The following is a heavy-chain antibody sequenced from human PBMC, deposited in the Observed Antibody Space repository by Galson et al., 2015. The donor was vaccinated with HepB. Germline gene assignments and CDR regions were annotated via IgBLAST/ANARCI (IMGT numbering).Heavy chain of an antibody. V-gene: IGHV1-69*04. CDR3: ARAGGNYGDYYYYYGMDV. CDR2: IIPILGIA. CDR1: GGTFSSYA. D-gene: IGHD4-17*01. Sequence: SVKVSCKASGGTFSSYAISWVRQAPGQGLEWMGRIIPILGIANYAQKSQGRVTITADKSTSTAYMELSSLRSEDTAVYYCARAGGNYGDYYYYYGMDVWGQGTTVTVSS. J-gene: IGHJ6*02.